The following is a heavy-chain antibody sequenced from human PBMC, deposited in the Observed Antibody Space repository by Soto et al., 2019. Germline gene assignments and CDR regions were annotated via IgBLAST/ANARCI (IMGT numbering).Heavy chain of an antibody. CDR3: AAPSEKAIAAADYIVSYYYGMDV. V-gene: IGHV1-58*01. CDR2: IVVGSGNT. CDR1: GFTFTSAS. J-gene: IGHJ6*02. Sequence: SMKVSCKASGFTFTSASVQRVRHARGQRLEWIGWIVVGSGNTNYAQKFQERVTITRDMSTSTAYMALSSLRSEDTAVYYCAAPSEKAIAAADYIVSYYYGMDVWGQGTTVTVSS. D-gene: IGHD6-13*01.